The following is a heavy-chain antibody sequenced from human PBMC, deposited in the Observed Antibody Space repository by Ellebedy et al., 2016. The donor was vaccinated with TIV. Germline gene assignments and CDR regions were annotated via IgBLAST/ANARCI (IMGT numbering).Heavy chain of an antibody. CDR3: ATDRGERGLLSFFDF. D-gene: IGHD2/OR15-2a*01. Sequence: GESLKISCSTSGFNFSGCTMHWVRQAPGKGLEWVSSISSNLHYINYRDSVKGRFTISRDNAKNSLSLQMDSLRAEDTAVYHCATDRGERGLLSFFDFWGQGTLVTVST. CDR1: GFNFSGCT. J-gene: IGHJ4*02. V-gene: IGHV3-21*01. CDR2: ISSNLHYI.